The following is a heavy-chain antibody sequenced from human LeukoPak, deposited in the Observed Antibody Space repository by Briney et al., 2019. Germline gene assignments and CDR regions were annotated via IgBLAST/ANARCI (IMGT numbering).Heavy chain of an antibody. CDR3: ARRRSYYYYYMDV. CDR2: IYHSGST. CDR1: GGSISSSNW. V-gene: IGHV4-4*02. J-gene: IGHJ6*03. Sequence: SETLSLTCAVSGGSISSSNWWSWVRQPPGKGLEWVGEIYHSGSTNYNPSLKSRVTISVDKSKNQFSLKLSSVTAADTAVYYCARRRSYYYYYMDVWGKGTTVTVSS.